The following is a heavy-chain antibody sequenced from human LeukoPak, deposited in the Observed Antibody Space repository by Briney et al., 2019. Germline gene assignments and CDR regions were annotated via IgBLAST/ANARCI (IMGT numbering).Heavy chain of an antibody. Sequence: GGSLRLSCAASGFTFSDYYMSWIRQAPGKGLEWVSYIAGSGRVTHYADSVKGRFTISRDNAKNSLYLQMNSLRAEDTAMYYCARVAVITAAGTVDSWGQGTLVTVSS. D-gene: IGHD6-13*01. CDR2: IAGSGRVT. J-gene: IGHJ4*02. CDR1: GFTFSDYY. V-gene: IGHV3-11*01. CDR3: ARVAVITAAGTVDS.